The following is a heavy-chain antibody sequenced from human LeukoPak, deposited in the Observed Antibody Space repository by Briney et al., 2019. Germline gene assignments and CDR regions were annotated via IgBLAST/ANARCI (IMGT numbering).Heavy chain of an antibody. J-gene: IGHJ4*02. V-gene: IGHV3-53*01. CDR2: IYTGGST. CDR3: TRSIWYFDY. Sequence: EPGGSLRLSCAASGFTVSSNYMSRVRQAPGKGLECVSLIYTGGSTYYADSVKGRFTISRDNSKNTLYLQMNNLRAEGTAVYYCTRSIWYFDYWGQGTLVTVSS. CDR1: GFTVSSNY.